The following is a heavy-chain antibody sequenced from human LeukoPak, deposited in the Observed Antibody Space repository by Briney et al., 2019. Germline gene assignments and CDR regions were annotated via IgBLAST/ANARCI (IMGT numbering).Heavy chain of an antibody. CDR3: AKLLAPYDYGDY. CDR2: ISGSGGST. CDR1: GFTFSSYA. J-gene: IGHJ4*02. V-gene: IGHV3-23*01. D-gene: IGHD4-17*01. Sequence: PGGSLRLSCAASGFTFSSYAMSWVRQAPGKGLEWVSAISGSGGSTYYADSVKGRFTISRDNSKNTLYLQTNSLRAEDTAVYYCAKLLAPYDYGDYWGQGTLVTVSS.